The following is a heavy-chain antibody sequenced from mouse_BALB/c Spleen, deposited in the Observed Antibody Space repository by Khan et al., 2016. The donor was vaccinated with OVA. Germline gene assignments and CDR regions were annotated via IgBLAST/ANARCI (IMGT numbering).Heavy chain of an antibody. Sequence: QVQLKQSGPGLVAPSQSLSITCTVSGFSLTNYGVSWVRQPPGKGLEWLGVVWGAESTNYYSDLKSSLSISKDNSKGQVVLKLSSLQTYDTATYYCAKFYYGGVSNCYFDVWGAGTTVTVSS. CDR2: VWGAEST. D-gene: IGHD1-1*02. CDR3: AKFYYGGVSNCYFDV. J-gene: IGHJ1*01. CDR1: GFSLTNYG. V-gene: IGHV2-3*01.